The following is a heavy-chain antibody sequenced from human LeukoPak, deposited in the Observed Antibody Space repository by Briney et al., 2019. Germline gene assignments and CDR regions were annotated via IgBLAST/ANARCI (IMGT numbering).Heavy chain of an antibody. V-gene: IGHV4-34*01. Sequence: PSETLSLTCAVYGGSFSGYYWGWIRQPPGKGLEWIGEINHSGSTNYNPSLKSRVTISVDTSKNQFSLKLSSVTAADTAVYYCARETRNYDFWSGYYPDYWGQGTLVTVSS. CDR1: GGSFSGYY. J-gene: IGHJ4*02. D-gene: IGHD3-3*01. CDR2: INHSGST. CDR3: ARETRNYDFWSGYYPDY.